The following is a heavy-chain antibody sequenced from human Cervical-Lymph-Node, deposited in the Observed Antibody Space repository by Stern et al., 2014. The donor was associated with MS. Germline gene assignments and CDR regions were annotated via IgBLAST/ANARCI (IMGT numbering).Heavy chain of an antibody. CDR1: GFPVSSSY. CDR2: MHNGGAT. V-gene: IGHV3-53*01. CDR3: ARVGRGYISGYSFDY. D-gene: IGHD5-18*01. J-gene: IGHJ4*02. Sequence: EVQLVESGGGLIQPGGSLRLSCAASGFPVSSSYMSWVRQAPGKGLEWVSAMHNGGATYYADSVKGRFTISRDNSKNTLYFQMSSLRAEDTAVYYCARVGRGYISGYSFDYWAQGTLVTVSS.